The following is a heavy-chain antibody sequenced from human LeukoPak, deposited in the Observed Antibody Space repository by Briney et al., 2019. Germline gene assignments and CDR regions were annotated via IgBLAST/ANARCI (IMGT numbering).Heavy chain of an antibody. V-gene: IGHV3-30*02. J-gene: IGHJ4*02. CDR2: IRHDGSNK. D-gene: IGHD2-2*01. CDR1: GFTFSSYG. Sequence: GGSLRLSCAASGFTFSSYGMNWVRQAPGQGLEWVAFIRHDGSNKYYADSVKGRFTISRDNSKNTLYLQMNSLRAEDTAVYYCAKGDWDIVVVPAAHHFDYWGQGTLVTVSS. CDR3: AKGDWDIVVVPAAHHFDY.